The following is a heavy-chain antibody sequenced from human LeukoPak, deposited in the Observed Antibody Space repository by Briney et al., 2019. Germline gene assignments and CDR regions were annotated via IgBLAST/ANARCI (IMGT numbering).Heavy chain of an antibody. Sequence: PSQTLSLTCTVSGGSISSGDYYSSWIPQPPGKGLEWFGHIYYSGSTYYNPSLKSRVIIAVDMSKNQFSLKLGSVTAADTAVYYCARLTVTEYFDYWGQGTLVTVSS. CDR2: IYYSGST. J-gene: IGHJ4*02. CDR3: ARLTVTEYFDY. V-gene: IGHV4-30-4*08. D-gene: IGHD4-17*01. CDR1: GGSISSGDYY.